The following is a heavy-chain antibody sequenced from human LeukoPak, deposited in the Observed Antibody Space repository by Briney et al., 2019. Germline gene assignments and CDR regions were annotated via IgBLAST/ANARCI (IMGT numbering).Heavy chain of an antibody. CDR2: INHSGST. CDR1: GGSFSGYY. CDR3: AVVVAATTQANNWFDP. V-gene: IGHV4-34*01. J-gene: IGHJ5*02. Sequence: SETLSLTCAVYGGSFSGYYWSWIRQPPGKGVEWIGEINHSGSTNYNPSLKSRVTISVDTFKNQFSLKLSSVTAADTAVYYCAVVVAATTQANNWFDPWGQGTLVTVSS. D-gene: IGHD2-15*01.